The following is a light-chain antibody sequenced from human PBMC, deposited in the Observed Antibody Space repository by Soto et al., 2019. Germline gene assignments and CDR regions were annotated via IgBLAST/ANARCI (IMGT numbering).Light chain of an antibody. CDR2: DAS. Sequence: DIQMTQSPSTLPASVGDRVTITCRASQSIITWLAWFQQAPGKAPKILISDASSFKSGVPSRFSGSGSGTEFTLTISSLQPDDIATYYCQQYHIYPLTFGGGTKVEI. CDR3: QQYHIYPLT. J-gene: IGKJ4*01. CDR1: QSIITW. V-gene: IGKV1-5*01.